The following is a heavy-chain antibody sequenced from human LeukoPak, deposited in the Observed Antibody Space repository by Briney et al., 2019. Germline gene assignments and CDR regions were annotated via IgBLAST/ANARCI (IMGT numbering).Heavy chain of an antibody. Sequence: SETLSLTCIVSGDSISNYYWSWIRQPAGKGLEWIGRIYTSGSTNYNPSLKSRVTMSVDTPKNQFSLKLTSVTAADTAVYYCAREAAAGTFYFDCWGQGTLVTVSS. D-gene: IGHD6-13*01. J-gene: IGHJ4*02. CDR2: IYTSGST. CDR3: AREAAAGTFYFDC. CDR1: GDSISNYY. V-gene: IGHV4-4*07.